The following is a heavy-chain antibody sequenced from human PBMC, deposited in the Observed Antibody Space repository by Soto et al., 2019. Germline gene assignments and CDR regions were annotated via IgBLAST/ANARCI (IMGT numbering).Heavy chain of an antibody. Sequence: GGSLRLSGAASGFTFGTYAMSWVRQAPGKGLEWVSAISGSGGNTYYADSVKGRFTISRDNSKNTLYLQMNSLRAEDTAAYYCARDSATYTRYTFEYWGQGTLVTVSS. J-gene: IGHJ4*02. CDR1: GFTFGTYA. V-gene: IGHV3-23*01. CDR2: ISGSGGNT. D-gene: IGHD1-20*01. CDR3: ARDSATYTRYTFEY.